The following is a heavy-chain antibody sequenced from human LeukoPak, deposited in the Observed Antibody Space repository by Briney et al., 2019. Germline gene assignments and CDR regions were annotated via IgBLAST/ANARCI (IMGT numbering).Heavy chain of an antibody. CDR3: ARVPGGLAAAGNY. Sequence: SAKVSXKASGGTFSSYAISWVRQAPGQGLEWMGGIIPIFGTANYAQKFQGRVTITADESTSTAYMELSSLRSEDTAVYYCARVPGGLAAAGNYWGQGTLVTVSS. J-gene: IGHJ4*02. CDR2: IIPIFGTA. CDR1: GGTFSSYA. D-gene: IGHD6-13*01. V-gene: IGHV1-69*01.